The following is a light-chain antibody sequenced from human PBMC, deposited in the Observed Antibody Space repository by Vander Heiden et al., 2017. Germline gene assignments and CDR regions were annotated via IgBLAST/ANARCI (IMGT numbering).Light chain of an antibody. J-gene: IGKJ1*01. Sequence: ILPTQSPDSLAVSLGERATINCKSSYSVFYSFNSKNPLACFRQKTSQHPELFIYWVSTRESGVPYRFSGSGSGTDFTLTISNMQAEDVAVYYCEQHSTKTFGQGTQVEIK. V-gene: IGKV4-1*01. CDR1: YSVFYSFNSKNP. CDR3: EQHSTKT. CDR2: WVS.